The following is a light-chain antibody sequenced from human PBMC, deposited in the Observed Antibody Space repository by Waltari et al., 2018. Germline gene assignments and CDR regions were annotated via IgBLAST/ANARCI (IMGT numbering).Light chain of an antibody. CDR2: GAS. Sequence: EIVMTQSPATLSVSPGERATLSCRANQSVSSHLAWYQQKPGQAPRLLIYGASNRATGIPARFSGSGSGTEFTLTISSMQSEDFAVYYCQQYNNWPRTFGQGTKVEIK. J-gene: IGKJ1*01. CDR1: QSVSSH. CDR3: QQYNNWPRT. V-gene: IGKV3-15*01.